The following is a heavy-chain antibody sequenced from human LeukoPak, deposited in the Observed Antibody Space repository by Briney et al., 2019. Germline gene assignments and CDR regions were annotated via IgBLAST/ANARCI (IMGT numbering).Heavy chain of an antibody. Sequence: ASVTVSFKVSGYTLTELSMHWVRQAPGEGLEWMGGFDPEDGETIYAQKFQGRVTMTEDTSTDTAYMELNSLRAEDTAVYYCARDGLPSGSYLNWFAPWGQGTLVTVSS. V-gene: IGHV1-24*01. J-gene: IGHJ5*02. CDR2: FDPEDGET. CDR1: GYTLTELS. CDR3: ARDGLPSGSYLNWFAP. D-gene: IGHD3-10*01.